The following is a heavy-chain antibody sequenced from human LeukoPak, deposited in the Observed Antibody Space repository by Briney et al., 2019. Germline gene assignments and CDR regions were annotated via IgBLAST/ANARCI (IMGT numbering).Heavy chain of an antibody. CDR3: ARDQGYYDTSGYDAFDI. CDR1: GGSISSYY. V-gene: IGHV4-59*12. J-gene: IGHJ3*02. D-gene: IGHD3-22*01. Sequence: SETLSLTCTVSGGSISSYYWSWIRQPPGKGLEWIGYIYYGGSTYYNPSLKSRVTILEDPSKNQFSLKLSSVTAADTAVYYCARDQGYYDTSGYDAFDIWGQGTMVTVSS. CDR2: IYYGGST.